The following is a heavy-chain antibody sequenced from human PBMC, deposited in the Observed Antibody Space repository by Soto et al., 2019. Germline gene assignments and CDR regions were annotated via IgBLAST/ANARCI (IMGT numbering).Heavy chain of an antibody. Sequence: GESVKISCKGSGYSFTSYWISWVRQMPGKGLEWMGRIDPSDSYTNYSPSFQSHVTISADKSISTAYLQWSSLKASDTAMHYCARHDHSSSRPYYYYGMDVWGQGTTVTVSS. D-gene: IGHD6-6*01. CDR3: ARHDHSSSRPYYYYGMDV. V-gene: IGHV5-10-1*01. J-gene: IGHJ6*02. CDR1: GYSFTSYW. CDR2: IDPSDSYT.